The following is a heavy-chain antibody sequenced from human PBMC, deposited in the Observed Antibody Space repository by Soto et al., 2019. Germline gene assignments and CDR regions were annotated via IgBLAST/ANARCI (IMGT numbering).Heavy chain of an antibody. V-gene: IGHV3-48*02. Sequence: PGCSIKISSASCGDTSRDHNMHLSLKATGRGLEWVSYISSSSDTIYYADSVKGRFTISRDNAKNSLYLQMNSLTDADTAVYYCARDRFNGDYFDAFDICGQGTMVTVSS. CDR3: ARDRFNGDYFDAFDI. CDR1: GDTSRDHN. J-gene: IGHJ3*02. CDR2: ISSSSDTI. D-gene: IGHD4-17*01.